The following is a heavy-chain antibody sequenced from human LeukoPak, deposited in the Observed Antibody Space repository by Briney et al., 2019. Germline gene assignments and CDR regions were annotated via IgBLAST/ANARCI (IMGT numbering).Heavy chain of an antibody. CDR3: ARSPLGVAPFDY. CDR2: IRNKANGYTT. V-gene: IGHV3-72*01. CDR1: GFTSSDHN. Sequence: GGSLRLSCAASGFTSSDHNMDWVRQAPGEGLEWVARIRNKANGYTTEYAASVKGRFTISGDDSENSLYLQMDSLKTEDTAVYYCARSPLGVAPFDYWGQGTLVTVSS. J-gene: IGHJ4*02. D-gene: IGHD3-10*01.